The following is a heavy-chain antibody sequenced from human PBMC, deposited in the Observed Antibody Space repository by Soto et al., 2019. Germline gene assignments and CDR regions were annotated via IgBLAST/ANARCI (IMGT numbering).Heavy chain of an antibody. J-gene: IGHJ5*02. CDR3: AKEPHSGSYYGGPLTWFDP. V-gene: IGHV3-23*01. D-gene: IGHD1-26*01. CDR2: ISGSGGST. CDR1: GFTFSSYA. Sequence: EVQLLESGGGLVQPGGSLRLSCAASGFTFSSYAMSWVRQAPGKGLEWVSAISGSGGSTYFADSVKGRFTIYRDNSKTTLYLQMNSLRAEDTAVYYCAKEPHSGSYYGGPLTWFDPWGQGTLVTVSS.